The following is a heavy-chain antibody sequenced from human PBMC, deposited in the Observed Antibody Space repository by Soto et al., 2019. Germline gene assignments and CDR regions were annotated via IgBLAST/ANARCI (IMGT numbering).Heavy chain of an antibody. Sequence: QITLNESGPTVVRPTETLTLTCRFSGFSLTTSGVGVGWVRQSPGKAPEWLALIYWDDDKRYSESLKSRLTITKDTSKNQVVRTVANLDPTDTATYYCAHRVLRTVFGLVTTTAIYMDLWGQGTPVAVSS. D-gene: IGHD3-3*01. CDR3: AHRVLRTVFGLVTTTAIYMDL. CDR1: GFSLTTSGVG. V-gene: IGHV2-5*02. CDR2: IYWDDDK. J-gene: IGHJ4*02.